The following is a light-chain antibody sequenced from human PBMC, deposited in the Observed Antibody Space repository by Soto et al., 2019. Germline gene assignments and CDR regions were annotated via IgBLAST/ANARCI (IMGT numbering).Light chain of an antibody. CDR2: DAS. CDR1: QSITIW. J-gene: IGKJ1*01. CDR3: QHYNSYS. V-gene: IGKV1-5*01. Sequence: DIQMTQSPSTLSASVGDSVTITCRASQSITIWLAWYQQKPGKAPKLLIYDASSLEGGVPSRFSGSGSGTEFTLTISGLQPDDFATYYCQHYNSYSFGQGTKVDIK.